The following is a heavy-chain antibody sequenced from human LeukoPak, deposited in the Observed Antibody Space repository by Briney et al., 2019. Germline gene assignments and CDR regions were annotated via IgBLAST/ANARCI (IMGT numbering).Heavy chain of an antibody. D-gene: IGHD3-16*01. CDR2: IIPIFGTT. J-gene: IGHJ4*02. V-gene: IGHV1-69*13. CDR1: GGTFSSYA. CDR3: ARGGPSRPLDY. Sequence: GASVKVSCKASGGTFSSYAINWVRQAPGQGLEWMGGIIPIFGTTNYAQKFQGRVTITADGSTSTAYMELSSLRSEDTAVYYCARGGPSRPLDYWGQGTLVTVSS.